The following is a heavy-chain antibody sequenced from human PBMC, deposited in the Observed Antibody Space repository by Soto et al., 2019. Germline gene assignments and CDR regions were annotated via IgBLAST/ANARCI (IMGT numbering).Heavy chain of an antibody. D-gene: IGHD3-22*01. CDR1: GGLFSSYP. CDR2: IIPVFQTA. J-gene: IGHJ4*02. V-gene: IGHV1-69*01. Sequence: QEQLVQSGAEVKQPGSSVKVSCKASGGLFSSYPISWVRQVTGQGLEWMGGIIPVFQTAYYTQRFQGRVTITADESTNTDYMELSSLRSEDTAIYCCARGGSGYTWFNEFWGQGTLVTVSS. CDR3: ARGGSGYTWFNEF.